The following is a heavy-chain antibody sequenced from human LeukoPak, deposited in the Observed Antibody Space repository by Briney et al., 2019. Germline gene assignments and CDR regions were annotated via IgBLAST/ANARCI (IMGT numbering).Heavy chain of an antibody. CDR3: ARETNLGV. D-gene: IGHD1-14*01. V-gene: IGHV3-7*05. J-gene: IGHJ6*02. CDR1: GFTSGDYL. CDR2: INQDGTKK. Sequence: GGSLRLSCAASGFTSGDYLMSWVRQAPGRGLEWVASINQDGTKKDYVDSVKGRFTISRDNAKNSLHLQMSSLRAEDTAVYYCARETNLGVWGQGTTVTVSS.